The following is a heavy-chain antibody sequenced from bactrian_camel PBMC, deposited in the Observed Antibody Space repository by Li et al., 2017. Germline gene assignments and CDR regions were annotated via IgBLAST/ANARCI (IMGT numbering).Heavy chain of an antibody. V-gene: IGHV3S1*01. CDR3: ATGTVGGTWFQCNY. J-gene: IGHJ4*01. CDR2: VYTDDTST. D-gene: IGHD6*01. Sequence: HVQLVESGGGSVQTGGSLSLSCAASRDTYNGFCMAWFRQIPGEERVTVAAVYTDDTSTYYDASVKGRFTISRDNAKNAVYLQMNSLKSEDTARYYCATGTVGGTWFQCNYWGQGTQVTVS. CDR1: RDTYNGFC.